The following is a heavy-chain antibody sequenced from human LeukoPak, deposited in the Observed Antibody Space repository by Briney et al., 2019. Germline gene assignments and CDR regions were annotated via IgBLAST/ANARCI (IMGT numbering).Heavy chain of an antibody. D-gene: IGHD6-19*01. V-gene: IGHV3-23*01. J-gene: IGHJ5*02. CDR2: ISESGGSK. CDR3: AKDLSRAVAADWFDP. Sequence: PGPCLRPSRAPAGLTLSNYGTGSVSQAPGNGMGWVSSISESGGSKYYADSVKGRFTISRDNSKNTLYLQMTNLRAADTAVYYCAKDLSRAVAADWFDPWDQGSLVTVSS. CDR1: GLTLSNYG.